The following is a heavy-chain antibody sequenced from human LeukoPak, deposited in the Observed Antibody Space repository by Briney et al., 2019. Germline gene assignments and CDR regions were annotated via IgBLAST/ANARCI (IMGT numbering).Heavy chain of an antibody. Sequence: VSVKVSCKASGYTFTRYGISWVRQAPGQGLKWMGWIRAFNGNTNYAQKLQGRVTMTTDTSTSTAHMELRSLSSDDTAVYYCARDHSLITIFGVVTPADAFDIWGQGTMVTVSS. CDR2: IRAFNGNT. V-gene: IGHV1-18*01. CDR3: ARDHSLITIFGVVTPADAFDI. CDR1: GYTFTRYG. D-gene: IGHD3-3*01. J-gene: IGHJ3*02.